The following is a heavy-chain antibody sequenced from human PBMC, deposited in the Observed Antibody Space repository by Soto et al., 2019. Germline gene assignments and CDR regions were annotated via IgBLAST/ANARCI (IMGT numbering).Heavy chain of an antibody. CDR2: TRNKANSYTT. Sequence: GSLRLSCASSGFTFSDHYMDWVRQAPGKGLEWVGRTRNKANSYTTEYAASVKGRFTISRDDSKNSLYLQMNSLKTEDTAVYYCARVTMVRGENYYYYMDVWGKGTTVTVSS. CDR1: GFTFSDHY. D-gene: IGHD3-10*01. V-gene: IGHV3-72*01. CDR3: ARVTMVRGENYYYYMDV. J-gene: IGHJ6*03.